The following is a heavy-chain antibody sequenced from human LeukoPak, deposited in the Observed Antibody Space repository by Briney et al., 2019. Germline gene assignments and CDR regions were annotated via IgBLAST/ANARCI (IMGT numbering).Heavy chain of an antibody. V-gene: IGHV3-23*01. CDR2: LSGSGGST. CDR1: GLTFSSYA. Sequence: PGRCLRLSCAASGLTFSSYAMSWARHAPGKGLEWVSALSGSGGSTYYADSVKGRCTISRDNSKNTLYLQMNSRRAEDTAVYCCAKDGSSSWYMWWGQGTLVTVSS. D-gene: IGHD6-13*01. J-gene: IGHJ4*02. CDR3: AKDGSSSWYMW.